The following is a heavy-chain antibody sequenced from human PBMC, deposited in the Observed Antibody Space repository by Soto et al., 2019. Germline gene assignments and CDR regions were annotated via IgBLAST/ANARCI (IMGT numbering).Heavy chain of an antibody. V-gene: IGHV4-59*01. Sequence: PSETLSLTCSVSGGSISGSYWSWIRQSPGKGLEWLGYVYYTGSTNYSPSLRSRVSISVDTSKNEFSLRLSSVTAADTVVYFCARSVAVPGAHIDYWGQGTPVTVSS. CDR2: VYYTGST. CDR1: GGSISGSY. D-gene: IGHD6-19*01. CDR3: ARSVAVPGAHIDY. J-gene: IGHJ4*02.